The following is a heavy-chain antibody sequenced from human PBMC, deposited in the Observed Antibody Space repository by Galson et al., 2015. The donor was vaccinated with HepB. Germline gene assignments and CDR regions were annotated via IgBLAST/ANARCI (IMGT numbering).Heavy chain of an antibody. J-gene: IGHJ4*02. V-gene: IGHV3-23*01. CDR1: GFIFGNYA. CDR3: AKDLPGVAVAGSPDF. D-gene: IGHD6-19*01. Sequence: SLRLSCAASGFIFGNYAMGWVRQAPGKGLEWVAGIRGSGSDTHHADSVKGRFTISRDNSKNTLYLQMNSLRVEDTAVYYCAKDLPGVAVAGSPDFWGQGTLVTVSS. CDR2: IRGSGSDT.